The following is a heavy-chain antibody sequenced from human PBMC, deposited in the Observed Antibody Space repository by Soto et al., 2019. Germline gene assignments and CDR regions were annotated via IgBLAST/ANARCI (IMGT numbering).Heavy chain of an antibody. V-gene: IGHV3-21*01. J-gene: IGHJ4*02. CDR1: GFTFSTYN. CDR3: GLYDALFFDS. CDR2: ITSISSNI. D-gene: IGHD2-8*01. Sequence: EVQLVESGGGLVKPGGSLRLSCAASGFTFSTYNMNWVRQAPGKGLEWVSSITSISSNIYYADSVKGRFTISRDNAKNSLYLQMNSLRAEDTAVYYCGLYDALFFDSRGQGTLVTVSS.